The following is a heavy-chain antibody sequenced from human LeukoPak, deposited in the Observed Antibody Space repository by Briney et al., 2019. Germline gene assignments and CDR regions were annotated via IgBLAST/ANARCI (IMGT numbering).Heavy chain of an antibody. V-gene: IGHV3-66*01. CDR2: IYSGGTT. Sequence: AGGSLRLSCAASGFTVSGNFMSWVRQAPGKGLECVSVIYSGGTTYYADSVKGRFTISRDNSKNTLYLQMNSLRAEDTAVYYCAKDFRSGIFDYWGQGTLVTVSS. J-gene: IGHJ4*02. CDR3: AKDFRSGIFDY. D-gene: IGHD3-10*01. CDR1: GFTVSGNF.